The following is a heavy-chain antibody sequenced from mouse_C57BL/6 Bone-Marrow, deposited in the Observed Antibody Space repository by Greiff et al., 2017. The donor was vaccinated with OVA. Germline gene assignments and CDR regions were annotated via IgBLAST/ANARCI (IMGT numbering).Heavy chain of an antibody. Sequence: VQVVESGPELVKPGASVKISCKASGYSFTSYYIHWVKQRPGQGLEWIGWIYPGSGNTKYNEKFKGKATLTADTSSSTAYMQLSSLTSEDSAVYYCARENFDYWGQGTTLTVSS. CDR2: IYPGSGNT. CDR3: ARENFDY. V-gene: IGHV1-66*01. CDR1: GYSFTSYY. J-gene: IGHJ2*01.